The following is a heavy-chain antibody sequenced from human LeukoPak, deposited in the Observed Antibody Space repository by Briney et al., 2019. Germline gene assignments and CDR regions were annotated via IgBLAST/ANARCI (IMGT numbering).Heavy chain of an antibody. Sequence: GGSLRLPCAASGFTFDDYAMHWVRQAPGKGLEWVSGISWNSGSIGYADSVKGRFTISRDNAKNSLYLQMNSLRAEDMALYYCAKGGNYYYYYMDVWGKGTTVAVSS. CDR2: ISWNSGSI. J-gene: IGHJ6*03. V-gene: IGHV3-9*03. CDR1: GFTFDDYA. CDR3: AKGGNYYYYYMDV.